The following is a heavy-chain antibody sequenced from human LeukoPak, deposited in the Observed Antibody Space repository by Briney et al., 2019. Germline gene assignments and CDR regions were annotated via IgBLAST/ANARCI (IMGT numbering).Heavy chain of an antibody. D-gene: IGHD6-19*01. V-gene: IGHV1-58*01. CDR1: GFTFTSSA. CDR2: IVVGSGNT. J-gene: IGHJ4*02. CDR3: AATSYSSGWYRDY. Sequence: SVKVSCKASGFTFTSSAVQGVRQARGQRLEWIGWIVVGSGNTNYAQKFQERVTITRDMSTSTAYMELSSLRSEDTAVYYCAATSYSSGWYRDYWGQGTLVTVSS.